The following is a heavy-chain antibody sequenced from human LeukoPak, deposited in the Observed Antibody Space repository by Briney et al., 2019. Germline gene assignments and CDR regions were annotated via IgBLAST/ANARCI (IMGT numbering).Heavy chain of an antibody. D-gene: IGHD3-22*01. CDR2: INPNSGGT. Sequence: ASVKVSCKASGYTFTGYYMRWVRQAPGQGLEWMGWINPNSGGTNCAQKFQDRVTMTRDTSISTAYMELSRLRSDDTAVYYCARGPHPYYYDGSTYFEYWGQGTLVTVSS. CDR1: GYTFTGYY. CDR3: ARGPHPYYYDGSTYFEY. J-gene: IGHJ4*02. V-gene: IGHV1-2*02.